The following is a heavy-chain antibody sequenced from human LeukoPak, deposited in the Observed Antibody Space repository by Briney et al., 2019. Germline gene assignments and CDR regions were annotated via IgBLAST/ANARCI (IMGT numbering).Heavy chain of an antibody. CDR3: ARARSTDSSGWPY. V-gene: IGHV1-2*02. D-gene: IGHD6-19*01. J-gene: IGHJ4*02. CDR2: IKPNSGGT. Sequence: ASLKVSCKASGYTFTAYYMHWVRQAPGQGFEWMGWIKPNSGGTNYAQRFQGRVTMTTDTSISTAYMEVNRLRSDDTAVYYCARARSTDSSGWPYWGQGTLVTVSS. CDR1: GYTFTAYY.